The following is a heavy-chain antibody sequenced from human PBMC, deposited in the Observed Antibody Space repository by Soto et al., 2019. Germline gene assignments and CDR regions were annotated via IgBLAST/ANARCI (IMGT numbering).Heavy chain of an antibody. CDR1: GGSISSYY. CDR3: VRQGIGPLHGLVDV. J-gene: IGHJ6*02. Sequence: SETLSLTCTVSGGSISSYYWSWIRQPPGKGLEWIGYIYETGSTSYNPSLNSRVTISLDRSTKQLSLKLSSATAADTAMYHCVRQGIGPLHGLVDVWGRGTTVTVS. CDR2: IYETGST. D-gene: IGHD3-10*01. V-gene: IGHV4-59*08.